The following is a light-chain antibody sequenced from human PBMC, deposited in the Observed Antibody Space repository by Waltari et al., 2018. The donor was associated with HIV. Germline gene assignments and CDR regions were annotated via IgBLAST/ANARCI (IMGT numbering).Light chain of an antibody. Sequence: QSALTQPASVSGSPGQSITISCTGTSSDVGAYNYVSWYQQHPDRAPKLMIYEVSNRPLGVSNRFSGSKSGITASLTISGLQAEDEADYYCTSYTSSTHVIFGGGTKLTVL. V-gene: IGLV2-14*01. CDR2: EVS. J-gene: IGLJ2*01. CDR1: SSDVGAYNY. CDR3: TSYTSSTHVI.